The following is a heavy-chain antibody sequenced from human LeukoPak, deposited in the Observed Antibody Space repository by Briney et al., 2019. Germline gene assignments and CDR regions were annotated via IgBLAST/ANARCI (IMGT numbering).Heavy chain of an antibody. D-gene: IGHD3-10*01. CDR3: AKDEGVVLSTSFDFGH. CDR2: INADGSSA. Sequence: GGSLRLSCAVSGFTVSSNYMSWVRQAPGKGLEWVSRINADGSSASYADSVKGRFTISRDNFRNTLSLQMNSLRPDDTAIYYCAKDEGVVLSTSFDFGHWGQGTLVAVSS. J-gene: IGHJ4*02. V-gene: IGHV3-53*01. CDR1: GFTVSSNY.